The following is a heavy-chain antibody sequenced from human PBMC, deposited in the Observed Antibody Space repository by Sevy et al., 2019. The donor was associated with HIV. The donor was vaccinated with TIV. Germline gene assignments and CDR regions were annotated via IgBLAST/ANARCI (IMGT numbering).Heavy chain of an antibody. J-gene: IGHJ1*01. Sequence: SETLSLTCAVSDGSISSSNWWSWVRQPPGKGLEWIGEIYHSGSTNRNPSLKRRVTISIDKSKNQFSLKLSSVTAADTAVYFCARLAGGVDSGFQHWGQGILVTVSS. D-gene: IGHD3-16*01. CDR3: ARLAGGVDSGFQH. V-gene: IGHV4-4*02. CDR2: IYHSGST. CDR1: DGSISSSNW.